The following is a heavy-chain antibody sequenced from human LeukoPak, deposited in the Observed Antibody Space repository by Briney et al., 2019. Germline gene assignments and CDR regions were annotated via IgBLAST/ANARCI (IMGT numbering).Heavy chain of an antibody. Sequence: GGSLRLSCAASGFTFSSYSMNWVSQAPGKGLEWVSSISSSSSYIYYADSVKGRFTISRDNAKNSLYLQMNSPRAEDTAVYYCARDGPATTYCSSTSCYYYYYGMDVWGQGTTVTVSS. CDR3: ARDGPATTYCSSTSCYYYYYGMDV. D-gene: IGHD2-2*01. J-gene: IGHJ6*02. CDR1: GFTFSSYS. CDR2: ISSSSSYI. V-gene: IGHV3-21*01.